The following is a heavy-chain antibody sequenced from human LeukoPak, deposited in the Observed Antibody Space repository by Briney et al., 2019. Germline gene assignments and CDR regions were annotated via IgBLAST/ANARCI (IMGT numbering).Heavy chain of an antibody. Sequence: PGGSLRLSCAASGLTFSNAWMSWVRQAPGKGLEWVGRIKSKTDGATTDYSAPVKGRFTISRDDSQNTLYLQMNSLKIEDTAVYYCTRNPYCSSTSCSLSYFDYWGQGTLVTVSS. J-gene: IGHJ4*02. V-gene: IGHV3-15*01. CDR3: TRNPYCSSTSCSLSYFDY. CDR2: IKSKTDGATT. D-gene: IGHD2-2*01. CDR1: GLTFSNAW.